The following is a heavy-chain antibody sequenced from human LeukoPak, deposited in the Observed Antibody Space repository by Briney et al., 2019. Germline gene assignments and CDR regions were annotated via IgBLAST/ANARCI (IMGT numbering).Heavy chain of an antibody. J-gene: IGHJ6*03. Sequence: SETLSLTCTVSGGSISSYYWSWIRQPPGKGLEWIGYIYYSGSTNYNPSLKSRVTISVDTSKNQFSLKLSSVTAADTAVYYCARNGIAVAGTFKYYYYYMDVWGKGTTVTISS. CDR1: GGSISSYY. V-gene: IGHV4-59*01. CDR2: IYYSGST. CDR3: ARNGIAVAGTFKYYYYYMDV. D-gene: IGHD6-19*01.